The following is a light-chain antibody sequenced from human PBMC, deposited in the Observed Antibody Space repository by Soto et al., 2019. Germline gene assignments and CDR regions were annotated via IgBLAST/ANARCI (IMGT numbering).Light chain of an antibody. CDR3: QQRSDWPST. Sequence: EIVLTQSPANLSLSPGERATLSCRASQSVSSYLAWYQQKPGQAPRLLIYDASNRATGIPARFSGSGSGTDFTLTSSRIEPDDFPVYYCQQRSDWPSTLGGGTKVQIK. V-gene: IGKV3-11*01. CDR2: DAS. J-gene: IGKJ4*01. CDR1: QSVSSY.